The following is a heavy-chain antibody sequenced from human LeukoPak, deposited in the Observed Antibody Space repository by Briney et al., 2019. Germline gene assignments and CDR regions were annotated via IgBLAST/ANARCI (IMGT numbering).Heavy chain of an antibody. D-gene: IGHD5-18*01. CDR3: AHRRTAISKNWFNP. J-gene: IGHJ5*02. V-gene: IGHV2-5*01. CDR1: GFSLSTSGVG. CDR2: IYWNDDK. Sequence: ESGPTLVKHTQTLTLTCTFSGFSLSTSGVGVGWIRQPPGNALESLALIYWNDDKRYSPSLKSRLTITKDTSKNQVVLTMTNMDPVDTATYYCAHRRTAISKNWFNPWGQGTLVTVSS.